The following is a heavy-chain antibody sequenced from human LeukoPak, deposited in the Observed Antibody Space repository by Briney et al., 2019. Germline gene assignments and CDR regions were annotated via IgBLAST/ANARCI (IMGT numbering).Heavy chain of an antibody. J-gene: IGHJ4*02. Sequence: PGGSLRLSCAASGFTFSSYSMNWARQAPGKGLEWVSYISSSSSTIYYADSVKGRFTISRDNAKNSLYLQMNSLRDEDTAVYYCAREVVVVTAPHYFDYWGQGTLVTVSS. CDR3: AREVVVVTAPHYFDY. D-gene: IGHD2-21*02. CDR1: GFTFSSYS. CDR2: ISSSSSTI. V-gene: IGHV3-48*02.